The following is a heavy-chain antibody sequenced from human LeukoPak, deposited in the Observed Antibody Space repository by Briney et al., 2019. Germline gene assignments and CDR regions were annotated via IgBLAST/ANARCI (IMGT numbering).Heavy chain of an antibody. Sequence: GSLRLSCAAAGFPFSSYCMHWVRQAPGEGLGWGAFIRYDGTDKYYPDSVKGRFTISTDNSKNTLYLQMNSLRAEDTAVYYCAKGRYYDSSGYPFFDYWGQGTLVTVSS. D-gene: IGHD3-22*01. CDR1: GFPFSSYC. CDR2: IRYDGTDK. J-gene: IGHJ4*02. V-gene: IGHV3-30*02. CDR3: AKGRYYDSSGYPFFDY.